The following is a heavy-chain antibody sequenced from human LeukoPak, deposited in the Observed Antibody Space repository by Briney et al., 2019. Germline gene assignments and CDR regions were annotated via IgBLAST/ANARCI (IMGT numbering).Heavy chain of an antibody. CDR3: VKSTSGEIIVVPAFDY. CDR2: INSDGSST. D-gene: IGHD2-2*01. J-gene: IGHJ4*02. CDR1: GFTFSSYW. Sequence: GGSLRLSCAASGFTFSSYWMHWVRQAPGKGLVWVSRINSDGSSTSYADSVKGRFTISRDNAKNSLYLQMNSLRVEDTALYYCVKSTSGEIIVVPAFDYWGQGTLVTVSS. V-gene: IGHV3-74*01.